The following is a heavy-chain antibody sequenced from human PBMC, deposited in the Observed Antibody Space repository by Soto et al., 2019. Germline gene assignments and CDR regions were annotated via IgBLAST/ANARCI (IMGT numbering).Heavy chain of an antibody. J-gene: IGHJ6*02. CDR1: GYSFTSYL. Sequence: GESLKISLKGSGYSFTSYLIGWVRQMPGKGLEWMEIIYPGDSDTTYSQSFQGKVTISAEKSISNAYLQWSSLKASDTDMYYCARLAFNPPPYYYGMDVWGQGTTVTVSS. V-gene: IGHV5-51*01. CDR3: ARLAFNPPPYYYGMDV. CDR2: IYPGDSDT.